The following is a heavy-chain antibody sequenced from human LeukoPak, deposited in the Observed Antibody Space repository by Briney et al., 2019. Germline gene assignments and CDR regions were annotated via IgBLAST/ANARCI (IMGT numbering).Heavy chain of an antibody. D-gene: IGHD3-16*01. Sequence: ASVNVSCKASGYTFSRYGMHWVRQAPGQRLEWMGWINAGNENTKYSQKFQGRVSITRDTSASTAYMELSSLTSEDTAVYYCARDLYGDYFDYWGQGTLVTVSS. CDR2: INAGNENT. J-gene: IGHJ4*02. CDR1: GYTFSRYG. V-gene: IGHV1-3*01. CDR3: ARDLYGDYFDY.